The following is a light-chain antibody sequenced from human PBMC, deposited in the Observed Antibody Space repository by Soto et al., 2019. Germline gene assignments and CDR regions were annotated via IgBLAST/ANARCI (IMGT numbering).Light chain of an antibody. J-gene: IGKJ1*01. V-gene: IGKV3-11*01. CDR3: QQYSASVRT. CDR2: DAS. Sequence: EIVLTQSPATLSLSPGERATLSCWASQSVSNYFVWYQQKPGQAPRLLIYDASKRATGIPARFSGSGSGTDFTLTISSLEPEDFAVYYCQQYSASVRTFGQGTKVDIK. CDR1: QSVSNY.